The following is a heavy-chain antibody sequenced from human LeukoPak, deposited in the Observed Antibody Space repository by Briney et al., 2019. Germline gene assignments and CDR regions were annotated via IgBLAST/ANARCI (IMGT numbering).Heavy chain of an antibody. CDR1: GFSFSGHW. V-gene: IGHV3-74*01. Sequence: PGGSLRLSCTASGFSFSGHWMHWARQLPGKGLVWVSRISPTGSTTSYADSVKGRFTVSRDNAKNTLYLQVNNLRAEDTAVYYCAKEGSYGSGNHPLDYWGQGTLVTVSS. CDR3: AKEGSYGSGNHPLDY. D-gene: IGHD3-10*01. J-gene: IGHJ4*02. CDR2: ISPTGSTT.